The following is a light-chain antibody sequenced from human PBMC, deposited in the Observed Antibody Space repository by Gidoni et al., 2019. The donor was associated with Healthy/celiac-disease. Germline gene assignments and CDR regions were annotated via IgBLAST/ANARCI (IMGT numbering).Light chain of an antibody. V-gene: IGKV2-28*01. J-gene: IGKJ5*01. CDR1: KSLRQSNGYNY. Sequence: EIVMTQSPLPLHVTPGEPASISCRFSKSLRQSNGYNYLDWYLQQPGQSPLLQIYLGSNRSSGVPDRFSGSGSGTDFTLKISSVDAEYVGFYYCMQALQTITFGQGTRLEIK. CDR3: MQALQTIT. CDR2: LGS.